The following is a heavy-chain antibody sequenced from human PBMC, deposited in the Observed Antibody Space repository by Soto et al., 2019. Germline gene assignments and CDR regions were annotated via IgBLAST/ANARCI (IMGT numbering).Heavy chain of an antibody. Sequence: GGSLRLSCAASGFTFSSYAMSWVRQAPGKGLEWVSAISGSGGSTYYADSVKGRFTISRDNSKNTLYLQMNSLRAEDTAVYYFAKEPSDPTVVTSDYWGQGTLSPSPQ. V-gene: IGHV3-23*01. CDR3: AKEPSDPTVVTSDY. CDR1: GFTFSSYA. J-gene: IGHJ4*02. CDR2: ISGSGGST. D-gene: IGHD4-17*01.